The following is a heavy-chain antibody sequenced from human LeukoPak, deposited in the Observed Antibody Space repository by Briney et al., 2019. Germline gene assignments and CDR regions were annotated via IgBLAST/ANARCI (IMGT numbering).Heavy chain of an antibody. CDR3: AREVTSIVGAIGH. J-gene: IGHJ4*02. V-gene: IGHV3-48*03. CDR2: ISSSGSTI. Sequence: GGSLRLSCAASGFTFSSFEMNWVRQAPGKGLAWVSYISSSGSTIYYTDSVKGRFTISRDNAKNSLYLQMNSLRAEDTAVYYCAREVTSIVGAIGHWGQGTLVTVSS. CDR1: GFTFSSFE. D-gene: IGHD1-26*01.